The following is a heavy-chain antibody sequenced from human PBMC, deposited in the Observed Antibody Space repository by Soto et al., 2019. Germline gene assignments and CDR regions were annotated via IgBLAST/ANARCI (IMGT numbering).Heavy chain of an antibody. V-gene: IGHV1-18*01. J-gene: IGHJ4*02. CDR2: INTDDGNT. CDR1: GYTFTDYA. CDR3: ASHGGLGIAYFDF. Sequence: QVQLMQSGAEGKRPGASVTVSCKTSGYTFTDYAISWLRQAPGQGLEWMGWINTDDGNTNYPQKFRGRVTMTTDTPTSTAYMELRSLRSDATAIYYCASHGGLGIAYFDFWGQGTLVTVSS. D-gene: IGHD2-15*01.